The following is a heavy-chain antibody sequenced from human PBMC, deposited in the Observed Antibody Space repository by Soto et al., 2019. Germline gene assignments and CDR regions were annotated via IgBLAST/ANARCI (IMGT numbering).Heavy chain of an antibody. Sequence: SETLSLTCTVSGGSISSSSYYWGWIRQPPGKGLEWIGGMYYSGSTYYNPSLKSRVTISADTSKNQFSLKLSSVTAADTALYYCASAVMVAAPNFEHWGQGTLVTVSS. CDR1: GGSISSSSYY. J-gene: IGHJ4*02. D-gene: IGHD2-15*01. CDR3: ASAVMVAAPNFEH. CDR2: MYYSGST. V-gene: IGHV4-39*01.